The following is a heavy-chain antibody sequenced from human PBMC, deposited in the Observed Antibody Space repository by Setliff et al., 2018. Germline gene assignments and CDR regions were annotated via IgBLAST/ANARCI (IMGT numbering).Heavy chain of an antibody. CDR1: GFLYSNNA. V-gene: IGHV3-30*04. Sequence: PGGSLRLSCAASGFLYSNNAFHWVRQTPGKGLEWVAVISYDGTITHYVDSVKGRFTISRDNSKNTLSLQMNSLRPDDTAVYYCAKDIYGSGSYAVGGYFDYWGQGTQVTVSS. CDR2: ISYDGTIT. D-gene: IGHD3-10*01. CDR3: AKDIYGSGSYAVGGYFDY. J-gene: IGHJ4*02.